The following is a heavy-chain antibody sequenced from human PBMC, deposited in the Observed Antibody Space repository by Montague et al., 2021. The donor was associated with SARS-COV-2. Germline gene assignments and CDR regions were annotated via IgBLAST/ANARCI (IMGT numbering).Heavy chain of an antibody. V-gene: IGHV4-31*03. CDR3: ARGGTIFGVVTFPFDY. D-gene: IGHD3-3*01. CDR2: IYYSGGT. Sequence: TLSLTCTVSGGSISSGGYYWSWIRQHPGKGLEWIGYIYYSGGTYYNPSLKSRVTISVDTSKNRFSLKLSSVTAADTAVYYCARGGTIFGVVTFPFDYWGQGTLVTVSS. J-gene: IGHJ4*02. CDR1: GGSISSGGYY.